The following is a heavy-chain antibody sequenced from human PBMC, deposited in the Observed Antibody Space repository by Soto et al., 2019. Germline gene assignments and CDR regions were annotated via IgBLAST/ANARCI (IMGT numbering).Heavy chain of an antibody. CDR3: ARDGAMIAPYALDI. Sequence: EVQLVESGGGLVKPGGSLRLSCAASGFTFSSYSMNWVRQAPGKGLEWVSSISSSSSYIYYADSVKGRFTISRDNAKNSLYLQMNSLRAEDTAVYYCARDGAMIAPYALDIWGQGTMVTVSS. CDR1: GFTFSSYS. J-gene: IGHJ3*02. D-gene: IGHD3-22*01. V-gene: IGHV3-21*01. CDR2: ISSSSSYI.